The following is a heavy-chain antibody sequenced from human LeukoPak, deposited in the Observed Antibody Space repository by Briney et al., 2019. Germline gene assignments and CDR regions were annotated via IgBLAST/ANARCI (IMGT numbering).Heavy chain of an antibody. J-gene: IGHJ4*02. CDR2: IHQSGST. CDR1: GYSISSGYY. CDR3: ARDVAYNTFDY. D-gene: IGHD1-14*01. V-gene: IGHV4-38-2*02. Sequence: SETLSLTCTVSGYSISSGYYWGWIRQPPGKGLEWIGNIHQSGSTYYNPSVKSRVSISMDTSKNQFSLKLNSVTAADTAVYYCARDVAYNTFDYWGQGTLVTVSS.